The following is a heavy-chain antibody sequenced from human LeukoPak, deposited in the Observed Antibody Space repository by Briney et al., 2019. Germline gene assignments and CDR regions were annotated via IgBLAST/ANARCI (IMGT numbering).Heavy chain of an antibody. J-gene: IGHJ6*03. CDR3: AKGSYYLTDIVVVPAAMPSGYYYMDV. V-gene: IGHV3-30*02. CDR1: GFTFSSYG. CDR2: IRYDGSNK. D-gene: IGHD2-2*01. Sequence: GGSLRLSCAASGFTFSSYGMHWVPQAPGKGLVWLAFIRYDGSNKYYADSVKGRFTISRDNSKNTLYLQMNSLRAEDTAVYYCAKGSYYLTDIVVVPAAMPSGYYYMDVWGKGTTVTISS.